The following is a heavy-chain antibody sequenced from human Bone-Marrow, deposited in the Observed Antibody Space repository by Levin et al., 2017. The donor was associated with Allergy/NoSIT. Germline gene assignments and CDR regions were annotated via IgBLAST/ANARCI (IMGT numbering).Heavy chain of an antibody. V-gene: IGHV3-30-3*01. CDR3: ARTLRGGWSKFYFDY. J-gene: IGHJ4*02. Sequence: HGESLKISCAGSGFAFNTYALHWVRQPPGKGLEWVAVLSYDGGVKYYADSVKGRFTVSSDNSKSTVYLQMNSLGAEDTAVYSCARTLRGGWSKFYFDYWGQGTPVTVSS. CDR2: LSYDGGVK. D-gene: IGHD6-19*01. CDR1: GFAFNTYA.